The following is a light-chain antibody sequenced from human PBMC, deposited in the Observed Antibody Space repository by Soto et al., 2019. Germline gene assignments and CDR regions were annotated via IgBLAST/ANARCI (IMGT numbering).Light chain of an antibody. CDR2: DVS. J-gene: IGLJ3*02. Sequence: QSVLTQPASVSGSPGQSITISCTGTSSDVGSYSLVSWYQQHPGKAPKLMIYDVSKRPSGVSNRFSGSKSANTASLTISGLRAEDEADYYCCSYAGSSTWVFGGGTKLTVL. V-gene: IGLV2-23*02. CDR1: SSDVGSYSL. CDR3: CSYAGSSTWV.